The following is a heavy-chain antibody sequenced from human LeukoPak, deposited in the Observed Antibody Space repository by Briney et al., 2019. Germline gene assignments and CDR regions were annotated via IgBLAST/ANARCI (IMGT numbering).Heavy chain of an antibody. CDR1: GFTFSSYG. J-gene: IGHJ4*02. V-gene: IGHV3-33*01. CDR3: ARSTIFWLVIMFDY. CDR2: IWYDGSNK. Sequence: GGSLRLSCAASGFTFSSYGMHWVRQAPGKGLEWVAVIWYDGSNKYYADSVKGRFTISRDNSKNTLYLQMNSLRAEDTAVYYCARSTIFWLVIMFDYWGQGTLVTVSS. D-gene: IGHD3-9*01.